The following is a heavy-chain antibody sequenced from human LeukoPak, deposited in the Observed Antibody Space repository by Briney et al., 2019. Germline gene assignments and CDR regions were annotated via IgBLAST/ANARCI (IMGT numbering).Heavy chain of an antibody. V-gene: IGHV1-69*05. D-gene: IGHD6-19*01. CDR2: IIPIFGTA. J-gene: IGHJ4*02. CDR1: GGTFSGYA. CDR3: ARERELAVAGNDY. Sequence: ASVKVSCKASGGTFSGYAISWVRQAPGQGLEWMGGIIPIFGTANYAQKFQGRVTITTDESTSTAYMELSSLRSEDTAVYYCARERELAVAGNDYWGQGTLVTVSS.